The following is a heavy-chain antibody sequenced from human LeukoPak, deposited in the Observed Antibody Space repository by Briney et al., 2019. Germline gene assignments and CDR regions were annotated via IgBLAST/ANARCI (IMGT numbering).Heavy chain of an antibody. J-gene: IGHJ4*02. Sequence: GRSLRLSCAASGFTFDDYAMHWVRQAPGKGLEWVSGISGNSGSIGYADSVKGRFTISRDNAKNSLYLQMNSLRAEDTALYYCAKAGTYYYGSGSYYYFDYWGQGTLVTVSS. CDR2: ISGNSGSI. CDR3: AKAGTYYYGSGSYYYFDY. V-gene: IGHV3-9*01. D-gene: IGHD3-10*01. CDR1: GFTFDDYA.